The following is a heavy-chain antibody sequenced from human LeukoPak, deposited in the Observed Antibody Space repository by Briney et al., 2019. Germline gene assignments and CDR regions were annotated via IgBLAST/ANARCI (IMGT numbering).Heavy chain of an antibody. J-gene: IGHJ4*02. CDR2: INPNSGGT. Sequence: GASVKVSCKASGYTFTGYYMHWVRQAPGQGLQWMGWINPNSGGTNYAQKFQRRVTMTRDTSITTAYMELSRLRSDDTAMYFCARSPHILTGENFDFWGQGTLVTVSS. CDR1: GYTFTGYY. CDR3: ARSPHILTGENFDF. D-gene: IGHD3-9*01. V-gene: IGHV1-2*02.